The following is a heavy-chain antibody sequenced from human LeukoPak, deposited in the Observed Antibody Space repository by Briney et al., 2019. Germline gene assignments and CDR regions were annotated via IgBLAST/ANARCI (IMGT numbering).Heavy chain of an antibody. CDR2: ISSSSSYI. CDR3: AKASGSYYYGMDV. Sequence: SGGSLRLSCAASGFTFTSYSMNWVRQAPGKGLEWVSSISSSSSYIYYADSVKGRLTISRDNAKDSLYLQMNSLRGEDTAVYYCAKASGSYYYGMDVWGLGTTVTVSS. CDR1: GFTFTSYS. J-gene: IGHJ6*02. D-gene: IGHD1-26*01. V-gene: IGHV3-21*04.